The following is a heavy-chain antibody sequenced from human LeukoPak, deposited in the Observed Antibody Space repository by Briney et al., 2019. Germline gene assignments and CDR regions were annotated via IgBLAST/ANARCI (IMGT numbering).Heavy chain of an antibody. D-gene: IGHD3-3*01. Sequence: PVKVSCKASGGTFSSYTISWVRQAPGQGLEWMGRIIPILGIANYAQKFQGRVTITADKSTSTAYMELSSLRSEDTAVYYCARESGDFWSGYYYYGMDVWGQGTTVTVSS. CDR2: IIPILGIA. CDR3: ARESGDFWSGYYYYGMDV. J-gene: IGHJ6*02. CDR1: GGTFSSYT. V-gene: IGHV1-69*04.